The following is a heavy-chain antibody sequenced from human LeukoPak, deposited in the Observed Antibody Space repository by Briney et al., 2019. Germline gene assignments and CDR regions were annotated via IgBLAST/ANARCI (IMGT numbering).Heavy chain of an antibody. Sequence: GGSLRLSCAASGFTFSSYTMNWVRQAPGKGLEWVSSISSSSSYIYYADSVKGRFTISRGNAKNSLYLQMNSLRAEDTAVYYCARGAYSYGYYYYMDVWGKGTTVTVSS. V-gene: IGHV3-21*01. CDR1: GFTFSSYT. CDR3: ARGAYSYGYYYYMDV. CDR2: ISSSSSYI. D-gene: IGHD5-18*01. J-gene: IGHJ6*03.